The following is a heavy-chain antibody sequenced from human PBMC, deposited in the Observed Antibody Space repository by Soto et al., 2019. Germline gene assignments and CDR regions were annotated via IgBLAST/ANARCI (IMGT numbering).Heavy chain of an antibody. D-gene: IGHD3-16*02. CDR3: ARAPRIVTPASGIRDFDY. CDR1: GYTFTSYG. V-gene: IGHV1-18*01. CDR2: IGGYNGNT. J-gene: IGHJ4*02. Sequence: QVQLVQSGAEVMQPGASVKVSCKASGYTFTSYGISWVRQAPGQGLEWMGWIGGYNGNTNYAQKFQGRVTMTTDTYTSTAYLELGSLRSDDTAVYYCARAPRIVTPASGIRDFDYWGQGTLVTVSS.